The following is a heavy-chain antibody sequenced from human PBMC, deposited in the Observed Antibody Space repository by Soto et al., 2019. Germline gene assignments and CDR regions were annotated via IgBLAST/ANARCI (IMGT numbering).Heavy chain of an antibody. CDR1: GGTFSTSA. Sequence: VQLEQSGPEVKKPGSSVKVSCKASGGTFSTSALSWVRQAPGQGLEWMGGIMPVFPTPDYAQKFQGRVTITPAESTTTASRELGGLPSDDTAVYYCASDNARFQLGGNYFSILDLWGQGTAVTVSS. J-gene: IGHJ6*02. CDR2: IMPVFPTP. D-gene: IGHD1-7*01. V-gene: IGHV1-69*05. CDR3: ASDNARFQLGGNYFSILDL.